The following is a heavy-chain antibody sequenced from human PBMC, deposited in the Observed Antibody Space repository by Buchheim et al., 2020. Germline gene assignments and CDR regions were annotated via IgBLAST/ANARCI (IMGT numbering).Heavy chain of an antibody. J-gene: IGHJ2*01. CDR2: IYYSGST. CDR1: GGSISSYY. Sequence: QVQLQESGPGLVKPSETLSLTCTVSGGSISSYYWSWIRQPPGKGLEWIGYIYYSGSTNYNPSLKSRVTISVDTSKNQFSLKLSSVTAADTAVYYCARDPQLSAMIGVAMIGDKEGGYFDLWGRGTL. D-gene: IGHD3-10*02. CDR3: ARDPQLSAMIGVAMIGDKEGGYFDL. V-gene: IGHV4-59*01.